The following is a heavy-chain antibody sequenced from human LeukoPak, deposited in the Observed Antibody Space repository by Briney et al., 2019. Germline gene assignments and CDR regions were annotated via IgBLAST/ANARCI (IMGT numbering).Heavy chain of an antibody. V-gene: IGHV3-21*01. CDR2: ISPSGRSI. D-gene: IGHD1-20*01. Sequence: GGSLRLSCAASGFTFSDYNMNWVRQTPGRGLEWVSSISPSGRSISYADSVKGRFTISRDNAKNSLYLQMSSLRAEDTAVYYCSFPGVTGKVYWGQGTLVTVSS. CDR1: GFTFSDYN. CDR3: SFPGVTGKVY. J-gene: IGHJ4*02.